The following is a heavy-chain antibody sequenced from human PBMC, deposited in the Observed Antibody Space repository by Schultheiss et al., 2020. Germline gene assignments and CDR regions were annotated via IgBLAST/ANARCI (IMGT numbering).Heavy chain of an antibody. Sequence: GGSLRLSCAASGLTFSSYWMHWVRQAPGKGLVWVSRINSDGSSTSYADSVKGRFTISRDNAKNTLYLQMNSLRAEDTAVYYCARSFPYYDYVWGSSPLDPWGQGTLVTVSS. D-gene: IGHD3-16*01. CDR3: ARSFPYYDYVWGSSPLDP. CDR1: GLTFSSYW. CDR2: INSDGSST. V-gene: IGHV3-74*01. J-gene: IGHJ5*02.